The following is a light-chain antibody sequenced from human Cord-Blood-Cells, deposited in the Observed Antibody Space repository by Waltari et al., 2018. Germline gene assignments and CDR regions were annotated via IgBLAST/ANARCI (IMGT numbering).Light chain of an antibody. J-gene: IGLJ2*01. Sequence: QSALTQPASVSGSPGQSINISCTGTSSDVGGYNYVSWYQQHPGKAPKLMIYEVSNRPSGVSNRFSGSKSGNTASLTISGLQAEDEADYYCSSYTSSSTRVVFGGGTKLTVL. V-gene: IGLV2-14*01. CDR2: EVS. CDR3: SSYTSSSTRVV. CDR1: SSDVGGYNY.